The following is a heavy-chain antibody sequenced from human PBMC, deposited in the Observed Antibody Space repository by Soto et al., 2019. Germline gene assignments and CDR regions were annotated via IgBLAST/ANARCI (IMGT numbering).Heavy chain of an antibody. D-gene: IGHD2-15*01. CDR3: ARDLVNSGGSRGDDY. J-gene: IGHJ4*02. V-gene: IGHV1-69*13. CDR1: GGTFSSYA. Sequence: ASVTVSCKASGGTFSSYAISWVRQAPGQGLEWMGGIIPIFGTANYAQKFQGRVTITADESTSTAYMELSSLRSEDTAVYYCARDLVNSGGSRGDDYWGQGTLVTVSS. CDR2: IIPIFGTA.